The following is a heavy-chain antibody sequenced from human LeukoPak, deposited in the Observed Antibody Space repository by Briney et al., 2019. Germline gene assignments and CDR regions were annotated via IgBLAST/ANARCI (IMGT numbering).Heavy chain of an antibody. CDR3: AKGGRDTSKYYFDY. CDR2: VWFGESSQ. Sequence: GKSLRLSCAASGFTFSSYGMHWVRQAPGKGLEWVAAVWFGESSQSYPDSVKGRFTISRDNSKNTVWLEMNSLRVEDTAVYYCAKGGRDTSKYYFDYWGQGTQVTVSS. D-gene: IGHD1-26*01. CDR1: GFTFSSYG. V-gene: IGHV3-30*18. J-gene: IGHJ4*02.